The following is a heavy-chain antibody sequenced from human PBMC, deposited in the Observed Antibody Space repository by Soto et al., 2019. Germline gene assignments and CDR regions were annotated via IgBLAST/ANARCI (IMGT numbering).Heavy chain of an antibody. J-gene: IGHJ6*02. V-gene: IGHV3-48*02. D-gene: IGHD6-13*01. Sequence: HPGGSLRLSCTASGFTFSSYGMNWVRQAPGKGPEWVSYISSSSSTIYYVDSVKGRFTISRDNAKYSLYLQMNSLRDEDTAVYYCARDRHSSSLYNRKHPYHYNCGMDVWGQGTTVTVSS. CDR2: ISSSSSTI. CDR1: GFTFSSYG. CDR3: ARDRHSSSLYNRKHPYHYNCGMDV.